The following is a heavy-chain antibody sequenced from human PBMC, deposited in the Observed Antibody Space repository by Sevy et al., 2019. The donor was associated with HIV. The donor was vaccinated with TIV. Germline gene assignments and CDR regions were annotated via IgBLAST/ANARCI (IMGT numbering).Heavy chain of an antibody. CDR2: ISSSTI. J-gene: IGHJ6*02. D-gene: IGHD5-12*01. CDR1: GFTFNIFS. CDR3: AREGGYTDQGMDV. V-gene: IGHV3-48*01. Sequence: GGSLRLSCAASGFTFNIFSINWVRQAPGKGLEWVSYISSSTIYYAECVKGRFTISRDNAKNSLSLQMNSLRAEDTAVYYCAREGGYTDQGMDVWGQGTTVTVSS.